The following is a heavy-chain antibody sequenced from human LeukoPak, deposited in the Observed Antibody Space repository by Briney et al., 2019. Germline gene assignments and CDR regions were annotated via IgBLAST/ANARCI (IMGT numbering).Heavy chain of an antibody. CDR3: ARDRRLADDDAFDI. J-gene: IGHJ3*02. Sequence: GGSLRVSCVASAFTFSKDNMNWVRQAPGKGLEWVSYISSSSSTIYYADSVKGRFTISRDNAKNSLYLQMNSLRDEDTAVYYCARDRRLADDDAFDIWGQGTMVTVSS. CDR1: AFTFSKDN. D-gene: IGHD6-19*01. V-gene: IGHV3-48*02. CDR2: ISSSSSTI.